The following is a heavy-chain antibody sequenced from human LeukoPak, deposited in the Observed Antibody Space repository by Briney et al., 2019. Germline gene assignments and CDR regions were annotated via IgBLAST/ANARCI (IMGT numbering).Heavy chain of an antibody. CDR2: INQVGSEK. CDR1: GFTCSSFW. Sequence: PGGSLLLSGAAAGFTCSSFWMRWGRPAPGKGLEWVANINQVGSEKYYLDSVKGRFTISRDNAKNSVYLQINSLRAEDTAVYYCARDGGVSGYDLLDYWGQGTLVTVSS. CDR3: ARDGGVSGYDLLDY. J-gene: IGHJ4*02. V-gene: IGHV3-7*01. D-gene: IGHD5-12*01.